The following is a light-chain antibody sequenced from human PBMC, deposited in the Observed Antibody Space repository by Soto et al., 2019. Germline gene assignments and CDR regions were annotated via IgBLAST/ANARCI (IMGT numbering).Light chain of an antibody. Sequence: DIQMTQSPSILSASVGDRVNITCRASRDISSWLAWYQQKPGKVPKLLIYKASSLESGVPSRFSGSGSGTEFTLTISSLQPEDFATYYCQQYNSDSYSFGQGTKVEIK. CDR2: KAS. CDR1: RDISSW. CDR3: QQYNSDSYS. V-gene: IGKV1-5*03. J-gene: IGKJ2*03.